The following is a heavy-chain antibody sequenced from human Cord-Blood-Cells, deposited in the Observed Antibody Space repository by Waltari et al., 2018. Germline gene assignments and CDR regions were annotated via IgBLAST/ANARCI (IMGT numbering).Heavy chain of an antibody. Sequence: EVQLVESGGGLVKPGGSLRPSCSASGLTFTSYSRNWVRQAPGKGLEWVSSISSSSSYIYYADSVKGRFTISRDNAKNSLYLQMNSLRAEDTAVYYCASIAAAGHDYWGQGTLVTVSS. CDR2: ISSSSSYI. CDR3: ASIAAAGHDY. J-gene: IGHJ4*02. D-gene: IGHD6-13*01. V-gene: IGHV3-21*01. CDR1: GLTFTSYS.